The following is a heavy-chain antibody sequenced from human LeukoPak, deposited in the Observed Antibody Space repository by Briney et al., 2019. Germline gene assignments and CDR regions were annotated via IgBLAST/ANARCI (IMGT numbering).Heavy chain of an antibody. CDR3: ASGDALDY. J-gene: IGHJ4*02. Sequence: GGSLRLSCAASGFTFSSYWMNWVRQAPGKGLEWVANIKQDGSEKYYMDSVKGRCTISRDNTKNSLYLQMNSLRAEDTAVYYCASGDALDYWGQGTLVTVSS. D-gene: IGHD3-10*01. CDR2: IKQDGSEK. CDR1: GFTFSSYW. V-gene: IGHV3-7*01.